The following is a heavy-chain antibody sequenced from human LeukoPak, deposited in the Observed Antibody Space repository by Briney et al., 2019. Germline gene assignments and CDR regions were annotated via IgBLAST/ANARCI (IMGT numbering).Heavy chain of an antibody. CDR1: GFTFSSYT. D-gene: IGHD1-26*01. Sequence: PGGSLRLSCAASGFTFSSYTMHWVRQAPGKGLEWVAVISYDGSNKYYTDSVKGRFTISRDNSKNTLYLQMNSLRAEDTAVYYCARERQHIVGAMDYWGQGTLVTVSS. J-gene: IGHJ4*02. V-gene: IGHV3-30-3*01. CDR2: ISYDGSNK. CDR3: ARERQHIVGAMDY.